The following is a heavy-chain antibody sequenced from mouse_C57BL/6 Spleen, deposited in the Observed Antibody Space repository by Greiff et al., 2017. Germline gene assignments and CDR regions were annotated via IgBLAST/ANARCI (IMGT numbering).Heavy chain of an antibody. V-gene: IGHV5-17*01. CDR3: AALQKGFAY. CDR2: ISSGSSTI. D-gene: IGHD2-10*01. Sequence: VKLVESGGGLVKPGGSLKLSCAASGFTFSDYGMHWVRQAPEKGLEWVAYISSGSSTIYYADTVKGRFTISRDNAKNTLFLQMTSLRSEDTAMYYCAALQKGFAYWGQGTLVTVSA. J-gene: IGHJ3*01. CDR1: GFTFSDYG.